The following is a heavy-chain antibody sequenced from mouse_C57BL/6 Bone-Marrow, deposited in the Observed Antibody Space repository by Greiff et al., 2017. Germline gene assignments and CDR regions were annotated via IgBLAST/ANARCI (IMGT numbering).Heavy chain of an antibody. CDR3: ARHGGDGYYDAMDY. V-gene: IGHV2-6-1*01. CDR2: IWSDGST. CDR1: GFSLTSYG. J-gene: IGHJ4*01. Sequence: VKLVESGPGLVAPSQSLSITCTVSGFSLTSYGVHWVRQPPGQGLEWLVVIWSDGSTTYNSALKSRLSISKDNSKSQVFLKMNSLQTDDTAMYYCARHGGDGYYDAMDYWGQGTSVTVSS. D-gene: IGHD2-3*01.